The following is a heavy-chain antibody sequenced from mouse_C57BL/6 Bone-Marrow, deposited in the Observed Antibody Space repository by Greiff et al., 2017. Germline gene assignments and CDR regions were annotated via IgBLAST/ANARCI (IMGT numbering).Heavy chain of an antibody. D-gene: IGHD2-12*01. CDR1: GYTFTSYG. CDR3: ARRRRLAMDY. J-gene: IGHJ4*01. V-gene: IGHV1-81*01. Sequence: QVQLKESGAELARPGASVKLSCKASGYTFTSYGISWVKQSTGQGLEWIGEIYPRSGNTYYNEKFKGKATLTADKSSSTAYMELRSLTSEDSAVYFCARRRRLAMDYWGQGTSVTVSS. CDR2: IYPRSGNT.